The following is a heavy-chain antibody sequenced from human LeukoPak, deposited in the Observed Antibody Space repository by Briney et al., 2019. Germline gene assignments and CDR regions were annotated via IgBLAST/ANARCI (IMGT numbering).Heavy chain of an antibody. D-gene: IGHD1-14*01. Sequence: SETMSLTCTVSGGSISSYYWSWIRQPPGKGLEWIGYIYYSGSTNYNPSLKSRVTISVGTSKNQFSLKLSSVTAADTAVYYCAITPTTGYYYYGMDVWGQGTTVTVSS. CDR2: IYYSGST. CDR1: GGSISSYY. CDR3: AITPTTGYYYYGMDV. V-gene: IGHV4-59*01. J-gene: IGHJ6*02.